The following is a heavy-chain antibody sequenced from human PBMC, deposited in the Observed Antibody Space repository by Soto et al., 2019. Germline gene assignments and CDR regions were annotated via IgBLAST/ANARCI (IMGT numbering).Heavy chain of an antibody. J-gene: IGHJ4*02. CDR2: IRGRAKKYAT. CDR1: GFNFSGSA. D-gene: IGHD4-17*01. CDR3: CGRGGDSLQDI. V-gene: IGHV3-73*01. Sequence: EVQLVESGGDLVQPGGSLKLSCTGLGFNFSGSALHWVRQPSGKGLEWVGGIRGRAKKYATSYATSVRGRFYLSRDDSKNTAFMQMNSLRDEDTGVYFCCGRGGDSLQDIWGQGTLVTVSS.